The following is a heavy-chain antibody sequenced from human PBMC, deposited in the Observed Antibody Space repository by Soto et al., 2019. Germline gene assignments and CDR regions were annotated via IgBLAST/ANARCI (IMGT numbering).Heavy chain of an antibody. J-gene: IGHJ4*02. CDR2: IHYRGST. CDR1: GGSISSSSYY. D-gene: IGHD3-10*01. V-gene: IGHV4-30-4*08. Sequence: SETLSLTCTVSGGSISSSSYYWGWIRQPPGKGLEWIGYIHYRGSTYYNPSLKSRGTISVDTSKNQFSLKLSSVTAADTAVYYSVRDPSFTDRGEGLQYWGQGTLVT. CDR3: VRDPSFTDRGEGLQY.